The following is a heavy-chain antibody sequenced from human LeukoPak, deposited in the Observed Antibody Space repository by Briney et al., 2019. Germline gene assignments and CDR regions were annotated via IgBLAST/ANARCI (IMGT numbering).Heavy chain of an antibody. J-gene: IGHJ4*02. Sequence: GGSLRLSCVASGFTYSSYWMSWVRQAPGKGLEWVANIRQDGSEKYYVDSVKGRFTISRDNAKNSLYLQMNSLRAEDTAVYYCARPTGYCSGGSCYPFDYWGQGTLVTVSS. V-gene: IGHV3-7*01. D-gene: IGHD2-15*01. CDR1: GFTYSSYW. CDR3: ARPTGYCSGGSCYPFDY. CDR2: IRQDGSEK.